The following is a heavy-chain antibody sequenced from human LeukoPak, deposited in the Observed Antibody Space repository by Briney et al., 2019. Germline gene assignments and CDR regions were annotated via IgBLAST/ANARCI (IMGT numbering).Heavy chain of an antibody. D-gene: IGHD2-2*03. J-gene: IGHJ6*04. CDR1: SGSVSSGSYY. CDR3: ARAGGYCSSTSCYVLYYYGMDV. V-gene: IGHV4-61*01. CDR2: IYYSGST. Sequence: PSETLSLTCTVSSGSVSSGSYYWSWIRQPPGKGLEWIGYIYYSGSTNYNPSLKSRVTISVDTSKNQFSLKLSSVTAADTAVYYCARAGGYCSSTSCYVLYYYGMDVWGKGTTVTVSS.